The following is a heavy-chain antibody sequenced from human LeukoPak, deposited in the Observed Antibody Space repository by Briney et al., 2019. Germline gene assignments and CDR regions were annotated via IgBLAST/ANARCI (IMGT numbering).Heavy chain of an antibody. CDR2: VSYSGST. CDR1: GVSISNYY. J-gene: IGHJ4*02. D-gene: IGHD6-19*01. Sequence: KPSETLSLTCAVYGVSISNYYWSWIRQPPGKGLEWIGYVSYSGSTNYNPSLKSRVTISVDTSKNQFSLKLSSVTAADTAVYYCARWYSSGWAFDYWGQGTLVTVSS. V-gene: IGHV4-59*08. CDR3: ARWYSSGWAFDY.